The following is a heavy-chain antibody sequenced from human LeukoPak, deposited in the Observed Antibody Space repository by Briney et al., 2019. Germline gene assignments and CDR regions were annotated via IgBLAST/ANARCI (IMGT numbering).Heavy chain of an antibody. Sequence: SETLSLTCTVSGDSISSSYWSWIRQPPGKGLEWIGYIYYTGSSYYNPSLKSRATTSIDMSKNQFSLKLSSVTAADTAVYYCARIWAGYRTDYWGQGTLVTVSS. CDR1: GDSISSSY. CDR3: ARIWAGYRTDY. J-gene: IGHJ4*02. D-gene: IGHD3/OR15-3a*01. CDR2: IYYTGSS. V-gene: IGHV4-59*01.